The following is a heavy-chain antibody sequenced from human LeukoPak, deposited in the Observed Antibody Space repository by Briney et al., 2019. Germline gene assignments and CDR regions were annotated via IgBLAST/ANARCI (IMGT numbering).Heavy chain of an antibody. D-gene: IGHD1-26*01. CDR3: AKGSGNYPGSGCGRDV. CDR2: ISGSGRST. V-gene: IGHV3-23*01. Sequence: GRSLRLSCAASGFTFSSYAIRWVRQAPGKGLEWVSAISGSGRSTYYAASVKGRFNISRDNSKNTLYLQINSLRAEDTAVYYCAKGSGNYPGSGCGRDVWGQGTTVTVSS. CDR1: GFTFSSYA. J-gene: IGHJ6*02.